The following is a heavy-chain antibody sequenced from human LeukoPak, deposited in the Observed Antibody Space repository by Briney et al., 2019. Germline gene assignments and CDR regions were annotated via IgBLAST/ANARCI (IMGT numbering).Heavy chain of an antibody. CDR2: ISGSGGST. Sequence: GGSLRLSCAASGFTFSSYAMSWVRQAPGKGLEWVSAISGSGGSTYYAGSVKGRFTISRDNSKNTLYLQMNSLRAEDTAVYYYAALRFLEWQKDTDYWGQGTLVTVSS. D-gene: IGHD3-3*01. CDR3: AALRFLEWQKDTDY. V-gene: IGHV3-23*01. CDR1: GFTFSSYA. J-gene: IGHJ4*02.